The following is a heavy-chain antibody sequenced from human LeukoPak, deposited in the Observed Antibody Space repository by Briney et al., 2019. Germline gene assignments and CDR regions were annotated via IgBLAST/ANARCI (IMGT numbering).Heavy chain of an antibody. CDR3: ARDGTGYSSGWYLYMDV. Sequence: GGSLRLSCAASGFTFSSYAMSWVRQAPGKGLEWVSVIYSGGSTYYADSVKGRFTVSRDNSKNTLYLQMNSLRAEDTAVYYCARDGTGYSSGWYLYMDVWGKGTTVTVSS. CDR1: GFTFSSYA. V-gene: IGHV3-53*01. D-gene: IGHD6-19*01. CDR2: IYSGGST. J-gene: IGHJ6*03.